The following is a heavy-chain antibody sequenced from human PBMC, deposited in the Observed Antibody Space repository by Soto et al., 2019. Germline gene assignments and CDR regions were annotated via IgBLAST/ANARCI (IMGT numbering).Heavy chain of an antibody. Sequence: VASVKVSCKASGGTFSSYAISWVRQAPGQGLEWMGGIIPIFGAANYAQKFQGRVTITADKSTSTAHMELSSLRSEDTAVYYCFLVGPLDYWGQGTLVTVSS. D-gene: IGHD1-26*01. CDR1: GGTFSSYA. CDR3: FLVGPLDY. CDR2: IIPIFGAA. J-gene: IGHJ4*02. V-gene: IGHV1-69*06.